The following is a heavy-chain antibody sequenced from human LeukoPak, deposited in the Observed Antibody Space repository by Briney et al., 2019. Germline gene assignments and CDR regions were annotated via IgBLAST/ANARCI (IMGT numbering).Heavy chain of an antibody. Sequence: ETGGSLRLSCAVSGFAFGSEAMSWVRQSPARGLEWVASISPGGGTTYYADYVKGRFTISRDNSKNTLYLQMNSLRAEDTAVYYCARALVVPAARRAYYYYYYMDVWGKGTTVTVSS. CDR3: ARALVVPAARRAYYYYYYMDV. CDR2: ISPGGGTT. CDR1: GFAFGSEA. V-gene: IGHV3-23*01. J-gene: IGHJ6*03. D-gene: IGHD2-2*01.